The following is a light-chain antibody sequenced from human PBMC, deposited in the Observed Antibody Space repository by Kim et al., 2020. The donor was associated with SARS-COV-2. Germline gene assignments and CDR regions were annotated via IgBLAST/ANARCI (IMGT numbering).Light chain of an antibody. CDR1: SSDVGGYNY. V-gene: IGLV2-11*01. CDR3: CSYAGSYNVV. CDR2: DVS. Sequence: GQEVTISCTGTSSDVGGYNYVSWYQQHPGKAPKLMIYDVSKRPSGVPDRFSGSKSGNTASLTISGLQAEDEADYYCCSYAGSYNVVFGGGTQLTVL. J-gene: IGLJ2*01.